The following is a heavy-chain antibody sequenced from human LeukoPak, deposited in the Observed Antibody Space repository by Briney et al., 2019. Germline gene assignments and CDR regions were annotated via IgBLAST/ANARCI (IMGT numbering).Heavy chain of an antibody. D-gene: IGHD3-16*01. V-gene: IGHV4-59*01. CDR3: ATLGGPTEY. CDR1: GASISSYF. Sequence: SETLSLTCSVSGASISSYFWSWLRQPPGKGLEWIGYIHYSGRTNSNPSLKTRVIISLDTPKNEFSMKLNSVTAADTAVYYCATLGGPTEYWGQGTLVTVSS. J-gene: IGHJ4*02. CDR2: IHYSGRT.